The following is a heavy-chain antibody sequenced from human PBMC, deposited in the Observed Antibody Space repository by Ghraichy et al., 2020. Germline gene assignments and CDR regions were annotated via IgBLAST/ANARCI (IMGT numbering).Heavy chain of an antibody. J-gene: IGHJ5*02. D-gene: IGHD1-26*01. CDR2: IFYSGST. Sequence: SETLSLTCTVSGGSISSSNYYWGWIRQPPGKGLEWIGSIFYSGSTYYNPSLKSRVIILVDTSNNQFSLQLGSVTAADTAMYYCAREPLRVGAFHWFDPWGQGTLVTVSS. V-gene: IGHV4-39*02. CDR3: AREPLRVGAFHWFDP. CDR1: GGSISSSNYY.